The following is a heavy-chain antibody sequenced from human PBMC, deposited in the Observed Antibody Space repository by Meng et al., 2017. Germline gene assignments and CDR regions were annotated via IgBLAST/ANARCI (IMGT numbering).Heavy chain of an antibody. V-gene: IGHV1-69*01. Sequence: QVRLWHPGTEVKKPGPSVKVSGKASGGTFSSYAISWVRQAPGQGLEWMGGIIPIFGTANYAQKFQGRVTITADESTSTAYMELSSLRSEDTAVYYCASNDGTGDRTGGDYWGQGTLVTVSS. CDR2: IIPIFGTA. CDR3: ASNDGTGDRTGGDY. CDR1: GGTFSSYA. D-gene: IGHD7-27*01. J-gene: IGHJ4*02.